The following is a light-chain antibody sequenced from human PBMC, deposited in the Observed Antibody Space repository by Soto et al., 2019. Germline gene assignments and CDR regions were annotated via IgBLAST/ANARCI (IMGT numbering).Light chain of an antibody. J-gene: IGKJ1*01. CDR1: QSVXSA. Sequence: IQLTQSPSSLSASVGDRVTITCRASQSVXSAFAWYQEKPGKAPKLLXAKASTLKRGGPSRFSGSGSETEFTLTISSLHPDYFANYYFQHYKSDSEAFGQGTKVDIK. CDR3: QHYKSDSEA. CDR2: KAS. V-gene: IGKV1-5*03.